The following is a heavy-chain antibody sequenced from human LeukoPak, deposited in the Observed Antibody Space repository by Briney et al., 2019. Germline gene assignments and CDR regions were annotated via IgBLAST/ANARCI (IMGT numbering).Heavy chain of an antibody. V-gene: IGHV1-69*05. Sequence: WASVKVSCKASGGTFSSYAISWVRQAPGQGLEWMGGIIPIFGTANYAQKFQGRVTITTDESTSTAYMELSSLRSEDTAVYYCARGPLPHQGFDYWGQGTLVTVSS. D-gene: IGHD2-15*01. J-gene: IGHJ4*02. CDR2: IIPIFGTA. CDR1: GGTFSSYA. CDR3: ARGPLPHQGFDY.